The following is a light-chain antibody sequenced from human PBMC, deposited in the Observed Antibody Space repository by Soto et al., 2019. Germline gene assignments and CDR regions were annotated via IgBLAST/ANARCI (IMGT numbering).Light chain of an antibody. Sequence: EIVLTQSPGTLSLSPGERATLSCRASQSLSSSYLAWYQQKPGQAPRLLIYGASNRATGVPDRFSASGSGTDFTLTIGRLEPEDVAVYYCQQYGSSPPYTFGQGTKLEIK. V-gene: IGKV3-20*01. CDR1: QSLSSSY. CDR3: QQYGSSPPYT. J-gene: IGKJ2*01. CDR2: GAS.